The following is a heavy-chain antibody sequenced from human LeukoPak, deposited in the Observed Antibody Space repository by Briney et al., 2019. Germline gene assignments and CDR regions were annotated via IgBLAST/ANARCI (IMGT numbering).Heavy chain of an antibody. CDR3: ARDESSGSASDI. J-gene: IGHJ3*02. Sequence: SETLSLTCTVSGGSISSYYWSWFRQPPGKGLEWIGYIYYSGTTNYNPSLKSRVTISVDTSKNQFSLNLNSVTAADTAVYYCARDESSGSASDIWGQGTMVTVSS. D-gene: IGHD6-19*01. CDR2: IYYSGTT. V-gene: IGHV4-59*01. CDR1: GGSISSYY.